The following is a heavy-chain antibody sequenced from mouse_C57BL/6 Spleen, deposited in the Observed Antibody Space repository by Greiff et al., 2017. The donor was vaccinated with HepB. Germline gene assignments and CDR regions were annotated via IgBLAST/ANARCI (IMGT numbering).Heavy chain of an antibody. J-gene: IGHJ4*01. CDR3: ARDRNYGDAMDY. D-gene: IGHD2-1*01. Sequence: EVMLVASEGGLVQPGSSMKLSCTASGFTFSDYYMAWVRQVPEKGLEWVANINYDGSSTYYLDSLKSRFIISRDNAKNILYLQMSSLKSEDTATYYCARDRNYGDAMDYWGQGTSVTVSS. CDR1: GFTFSDYY. CDR2: INYDGSST. V-gene: IGHV5-16*01.